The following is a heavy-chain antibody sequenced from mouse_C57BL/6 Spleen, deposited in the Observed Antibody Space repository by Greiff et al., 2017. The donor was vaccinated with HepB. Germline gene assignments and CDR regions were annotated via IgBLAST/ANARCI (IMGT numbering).Heavy chain of an antibody. D-gene: IGHD2-1*01. CDR1: GYAFSSSW. CDR3: ARDYYGVYYFDY. Sequence: VQLQQFGPELVKLGASVKISCKAPGYAFSSSWMNWVKQRPGKGLEWIGRIYPGDGDTNYNGKFKGKATLTADKSSSTAYMQLSSLTSEDSAVYFCARDYYGVYYFDYWGQGTTLTVSS. V-gene: IGHV1-82*01. J-gene: IGHJ2*01. CDR2: IYPGDGDT.